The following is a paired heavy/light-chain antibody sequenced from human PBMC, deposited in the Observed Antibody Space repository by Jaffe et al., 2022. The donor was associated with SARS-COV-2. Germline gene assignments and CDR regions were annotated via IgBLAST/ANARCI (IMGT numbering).Heavy chain of an antibody. Sequence: EVQLVQSGAEVKKPGESLKISCKGSGYSFTSYWIGWVRQMPGKGLEWMGIIYPGDSDTRYSPSFQGQVTISADKSISTAYLQWSSLKASDTAMYYCARPHTTYYYDSSGYSDAFDIWGQGTMVTVSS. CDR3: ARPHTTYYYDSSGYSDAFDI. CDR1: GYSFTSYW. V-gene: IGHV5-51*01. CDR2: IYPGDSDT. J-gene: IGHJ3*02. D-gene: IGHD3-22*01.
Light chain of an antibody. Sequence: DIQMTQSPSSLSASVGDRVTITCQASQDISNYLNWYQQKPGKAPKLLIYDASNLETGVPSRFSGSGSGTDFTFTISSLQPEDIATYYCQQGDTFGQGTKLEIK. CDR2: DAS. J-gene: IGKJ2*01. CDR1: QDISNY. V-gene: IGKV1-33*01. CDR3: QQGDT.